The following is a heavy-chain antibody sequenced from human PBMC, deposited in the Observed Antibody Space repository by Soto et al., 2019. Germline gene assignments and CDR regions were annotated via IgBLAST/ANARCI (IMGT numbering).Heavy chain of an antibody. CDR1: GGSISSSSYY. CDR3: ARHPDRHIVVVTAILTQVDY. Sequence: SETLSLTCTVSGGSISSSSYYWGWIRQPPGKGLEWIGSIYYSGSTYYNPSLKSRVTISVDTSKNQFSLKLSSVTAADTAVYYCARHPDRHIVVVTAILTQVDYWGQGTLVTVSS. J-gene: IGHJ4*02. D-gene: IGHD2-21*02. V-gene: IGHV4-39*01. CDR2: IYYSGST.